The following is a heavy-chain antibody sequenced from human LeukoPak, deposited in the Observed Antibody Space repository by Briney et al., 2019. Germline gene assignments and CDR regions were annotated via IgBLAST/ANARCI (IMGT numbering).Heavy chain of an antibody. Sequence: SGGSLRLSCAASGFTFSTYSMTWVRQAPGKGLEWVADIKKDGTVKNHVESVRGRFTISRDNAKNSLYLQMRSLRVDDTAVYFCARGPDYGIRSDYLDYWGQGTLVTVSS. J-gene: IGHJ4*02. CDR2: IKKDGTVK. CDR1: GFTFSTYS. CDR3: ARGPDYGIRSDYLDY. V-gene: IGHV3-7*01. D-gene: IGHD4-17*01.